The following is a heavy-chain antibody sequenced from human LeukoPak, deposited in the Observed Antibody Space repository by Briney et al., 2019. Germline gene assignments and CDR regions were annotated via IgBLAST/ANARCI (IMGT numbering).Heavy chain of an antibody. CDR3: ARDLSGIAGYTYGRGIDY. Sequence: PGGSLRLSCAASGFTFSSHWMSWVRQAPGKGLEWVAHIKEDGSEKYYVDAVKGRFTISRDNAKTSLYLQMNSLRAEDTAVYYCARDLSGIAGYTYGRGIDYWGQGTLVTVSS. CDR2: IKEDGSEK. CDR1: GFTFSSHW. D-gene: IGHD5-18*01. V-gene: IGHV3-7*01. J-gene: IGHJ4*02.